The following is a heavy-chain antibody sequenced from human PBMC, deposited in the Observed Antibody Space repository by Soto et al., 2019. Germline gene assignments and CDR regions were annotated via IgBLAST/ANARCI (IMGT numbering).Heavy chain of an antibody. CDR3: ARKDYDIVTGYPNWFDP. CDR2: MNPNSGNT. V-gene: IGHV1-8*01. CDR1: GYTFTSYD. J-gene: IGHJ5*02. Sequence: QVQLVQSGAEVKKPGASVKVSCKASGYTFTSYDINWVRQATGQGLEWMGWMNPNSGNTGYAQKFQGRVTMTRNTYISTAYMELSSLRSEDTAVYYCARKDYDIVTGYPNWFDPWGQGTLVTVSS. D-gene: IGHD3-9*01.